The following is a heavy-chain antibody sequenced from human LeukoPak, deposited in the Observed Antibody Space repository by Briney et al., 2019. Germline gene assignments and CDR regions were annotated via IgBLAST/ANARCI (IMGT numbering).Heavy chain of an antibody. J-gene: IGHJ4*02. D-gene: IGHD6-13*01. Sequence: PSETLSLACTVSGGSISSYYWSWIRQPPGKGLEWIGYIYYSGSTNYNPSLKSRVTISVDTSKNQFSLKLSSVTAADTAVYYCARNGVEQQLVYFDYWGRGTLVTVSS. CDR3: ARNGVEQQLVYFDY. CDR2: IYYSGST. CDR1: GGSISSYY. V-gene: IGHV4-59*01.